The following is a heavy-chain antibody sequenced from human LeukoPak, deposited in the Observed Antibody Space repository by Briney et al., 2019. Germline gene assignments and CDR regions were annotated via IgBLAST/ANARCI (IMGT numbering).Heavy chain of an antibody. V-gene: IGHV1-8*01. CDR3: ARRGSSGWYGYDAFDI. D-gene: IGHD6-19*01. J-gene: IGHJ3*02. Sequence: ASVKVSCKASGYTFTSYDINWVRQATGQGLEWMGWMNPNSGNTGYAQKFQGRVTMTRNTSISTAYMELSSLRSEDTAVYYCARRGSSGWYGYDAFDIWGQGTMVTVSS. CDR1: GYTFTSYD. CDR2: MNPNSGNT.